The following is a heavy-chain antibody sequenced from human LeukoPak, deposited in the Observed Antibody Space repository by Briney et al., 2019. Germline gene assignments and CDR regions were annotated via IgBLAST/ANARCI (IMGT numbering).Heavy chain of an antibody. CDR1: GYPLDKFR. Sequence: ASVKVSCKATGYPLDKFRLTWVRQAPGKGLEWMGWISAYNGNTHYAQKFRGRLPMTTDTSTSTAYLELRSLKSDDTAVYYCARDRLGGDLTGESLYWGQGTLVTVSS. CDR3: ARDRLGGDLTGESLY. CDR2: ISAYNGNT. D-gene: IGHD4-17*01. V-gene: IGHV1-18*01. J-gene: IGHJ4*02.